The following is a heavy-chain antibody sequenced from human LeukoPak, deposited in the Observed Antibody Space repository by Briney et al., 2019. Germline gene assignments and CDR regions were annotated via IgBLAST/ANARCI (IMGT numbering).Heavy chain of an antibody. CDR3: AKSVSSSGGDYYRGMDV. V-gene: IGHV1-2*02. CDR1: GYTFTGYY. CDR2: INPNSGGT. J-gene: IGHJ6*02. Sequence: GASVKVSCKASGYTFTGYYMHWVRQAPGQGLEWMGWINPNSGGTNYAQKFQGRVTMTRDTSISTAYMELSRLRSDDTAVYYCAKSVSSSGGDYYRGMDVWGQGTTVTVSS. D-gene: IGHD3-10*01.